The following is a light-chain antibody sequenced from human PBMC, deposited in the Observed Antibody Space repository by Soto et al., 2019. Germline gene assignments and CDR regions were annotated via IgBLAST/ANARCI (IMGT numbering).Light chain of an antibody. J-gene: IGKJ1*01. CDR1: QSISSY. Sequence: DIQMTQSPSSLSASVGDRVTITCRASQSISSYLNWYQQKPGKAPKLLIYAASSLQSGGPSRFSGSGSGTDFTLSISSLQPEDFATYYCQQSYSIPCTFGQGTKVEI. CDR2: AAS. V-gene: IGKV1-39*01. CDR3: QQSYSIPCT.